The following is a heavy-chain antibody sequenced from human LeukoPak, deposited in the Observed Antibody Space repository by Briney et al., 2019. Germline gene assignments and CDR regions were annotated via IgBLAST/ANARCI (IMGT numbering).Heavy chain of an antibody. D-gene: IGHD1-14*01. CDR3: ARDLYRLDP. CDR2: IKQDGSQK. CDR1: GFTFSSYW. V-gene: IGHV3-7*01. J-gene: IGHJ5*02. Sequence: GGSLRLSCAASGFTFSSYWMNWVRQAPGKGLEWVANIKQDGSQKYYVDSVKGRFTISRDNAKNSLYLQMNTLRAEDTAVYYCARDLYRLDPWGQGTLVTVSS.